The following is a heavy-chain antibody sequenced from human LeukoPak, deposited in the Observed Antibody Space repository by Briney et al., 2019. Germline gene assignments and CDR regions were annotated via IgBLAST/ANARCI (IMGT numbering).Heavy chain of an antibody. CDR2: ISGGSSTK. Sequence: GGSLRLSCAASGFTFSSYSMNWVRQAPGKGLEWLSYISGGSSTKYYADSVKGRFTISRDNSKNTLYLQMNSLRAEDTAVYYCAADGIAAAGSRADYWGQGTLVTVSS. CDR1: GFTFSSYS. D-gene: IGHD6-13*01. J-gene: IGHJ4*02. CDR3: AADGIAAAGSRADY. V-gene: IGHV3-48*01.